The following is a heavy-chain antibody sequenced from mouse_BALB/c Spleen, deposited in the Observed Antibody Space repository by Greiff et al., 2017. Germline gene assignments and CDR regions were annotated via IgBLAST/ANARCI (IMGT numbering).Heavy chain of an antibody. CDR3: ARFITTAYYAMDY. Sequence: EVQLVESGGDLVKPGGSLKLSCAASGFTFSSYGMSWVRQTPDKRLEWVATISSGGSYTYYPDSVKGRFTISRDNAKNTLYLQMSSLKSEDTAMYYCARFITTAYYAMDYWGQGTSVTVSS. D-gene: IGHD1-2*01. CDR1: GFTFSSYG. CDR2: ISSGGSYT. V-gene: IGHV5-6*01. J-gene: IGHJ4*01.